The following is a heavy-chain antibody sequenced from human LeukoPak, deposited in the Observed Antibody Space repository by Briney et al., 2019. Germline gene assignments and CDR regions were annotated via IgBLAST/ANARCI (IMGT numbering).Heavy chain of an antibody. V-gene: IGHV3-48*04. CDR3: ARGMHYYDSSGYLLGDALDI. CDR1: GFTFSSYS. D-gene: IGHD3-22*01. Sequence: PGGSLRLSCAASGFTFSSYSMNWVRQAPGKGLEWVSYISSSGSTIYYADSVKGRFTISRDNAKNSLYLQMNSLRAEDTAVYYCARGMHYYDSSGYLLGDALDIWGQGTMVTVSS. CDR2: ISSSGSTI. J-gene: IGHJ3*02.